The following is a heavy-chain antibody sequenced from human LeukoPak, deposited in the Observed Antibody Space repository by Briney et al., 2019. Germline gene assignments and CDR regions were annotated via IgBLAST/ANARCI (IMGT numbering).Heavy chain of an antibody. CDR3: GQNQYNDNWYARFDY. CDR1: GSSLSTSGVG. J-gene: IGHJ4*02. Sequence: ESGPTLVKPTQTLTLTCTFSGSSLSTSGVGVGWIRQPPGKALEWLALIYWNDDKRYSPSLKTRLTITKDTSKNQVVLTMTYMEPVDRSTYYCGQNQYNDNWYARFDYWGQGTLVSVSS. V-gene: IGHV2-5*04. CDR2: IYWNDDK. D-gene: IGHD1-1*01.